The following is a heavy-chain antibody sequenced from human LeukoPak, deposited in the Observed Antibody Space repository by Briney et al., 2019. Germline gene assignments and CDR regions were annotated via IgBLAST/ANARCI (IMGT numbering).Heavy chain of an antibody. CDR2: IRSSGDIT. CDR1: GFIFSHYG. D-gene: IGHD4-17*01. CDR3: AKEPYGDSYFDY. V-gene: IGHV3-23*01. J-gene: IGHJ4*02. Sequence: GGSLRLSCEASGFIFSHYGMNWVRQAPGKGLEWVSGIRSSGDITYYADSVKGRFTISRDNSKNTVYLQMNSLRAEDTAVYYCAKEPYGDSYFDYWGQGTLVTVSS.